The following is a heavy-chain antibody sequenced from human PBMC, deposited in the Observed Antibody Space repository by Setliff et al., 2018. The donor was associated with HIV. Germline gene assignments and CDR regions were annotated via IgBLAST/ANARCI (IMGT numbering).Heavy chain of an antibody. D-gene: IGHD3-10*01. CDR3: TRRGADSYYPRPLDV. V-gene: IGHV4-38-2*01. CDR1: GYSISSGYY. J-gene: IGHJ6*04. CDR2: IYHSGST. Sequence: PSQTLSRTCAVSGYSISSGYYWGWIRQPPGKGLEWIGSIYHSGSTYYNPSLKSRVTISVDTSKNQFSLRLNSVTAADTAIYYCTRRGADSYYPRPLDVWGKGTTVTVSS.